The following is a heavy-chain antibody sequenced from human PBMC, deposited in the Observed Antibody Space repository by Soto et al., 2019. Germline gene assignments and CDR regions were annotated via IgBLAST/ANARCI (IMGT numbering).Heavy chain of an antibody. CDR3: ASDGAGQQLVYYYYYGMDV. CDR1: GFTFSSYW. J-gene: IGHJ6*02. D-gene: IGHD6-13*01. Sequence: DVQLVESGGGLVQPGGSLRLSCGASGFTFSSYWMSWVRQAPGKGLEWVANIKQDGSEKYYVDSVKGRFTISRDNAKNSLYQQMHSLRAEDTAVCYCASDGAGQQLVYYYYYGMDVWGQGTTVTVSS. V-gene: IGHV3-7*03. CDR2: IKQDGSEK.